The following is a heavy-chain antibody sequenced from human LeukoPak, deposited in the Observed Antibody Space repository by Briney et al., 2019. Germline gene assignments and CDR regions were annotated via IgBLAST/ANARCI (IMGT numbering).Heavy chain of an antibody. CDR1: GGSFSGYY. Sequence: PSETQSLTCAVYGGSFSGYYWSWIRQPPGKGLEWIGEINHSGSTKYNPSLKTRVTMSVDTAKNQFSLKMSSLTAADTAVYYCARDGGYCSGGSCYSDNWGQGTLVTVSS. V-gene: IGHV4-34*01. CDR3: ARDGGYCSGGSCYSDN. D-gene: IGHD2-15*01. J-gene: IGHJ4*02. CDR2: INHSGST.